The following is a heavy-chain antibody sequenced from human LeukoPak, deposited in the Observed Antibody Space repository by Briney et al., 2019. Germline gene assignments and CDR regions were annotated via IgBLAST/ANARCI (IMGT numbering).Heavy chain of an antibody. D-gene: IGHD3-10*02. V-gene: IGHV3-48*03. CDR3: AELGITMIGGV. J-gene: IGHJ6*04. CDR2: ISSSGSTI. Sequence: GGSLRLSCAASGFTFSSYEMNWVRQAPGKGLEWVSYISSSGSTIYYADSVKGRFTISIDNAKHSLSLQMNSLGAEDTAVYYCAELGITMIGGVWGKGTTVTISS. CDR1: GFTFSSYE.